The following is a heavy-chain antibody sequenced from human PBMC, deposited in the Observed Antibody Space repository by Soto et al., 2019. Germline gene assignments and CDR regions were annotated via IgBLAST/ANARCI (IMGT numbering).Heavy chain of an antibody. CDR2: IWYDGSNK. D-gene: IGHD3-22*01. CDR3: ARGLTDSSGYLDY. Sequence: QVQLVESGGGVVQPGRSLRLSCAASGFTFSSYGMHWVRQAPGKGLEWVAVIWYDGSNKYYADSVKGRFTISRDNSKNTLYLQMNSLRAGDTAVYYCARGLTDSSGYLDYWGQGTLVTVS. CDR1: GFTFSSYG. V-gene: IGHV3-33*01. J-gene: IGHJ4*02.